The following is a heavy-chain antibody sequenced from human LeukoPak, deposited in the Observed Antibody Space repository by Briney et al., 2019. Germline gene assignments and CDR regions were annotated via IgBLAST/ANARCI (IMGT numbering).Heavy chain of an antibody. D-gene: IGHD6-19*01. J-gene: IGHJ4*02. Sequence: ASVKVSCKASGYTFTGYYMYWVRQAPGQGLEWMGRINPNSGGTNYAQKFQGRVTMTRDTSISTAYMELSRLRSDDTAVYYCARDVPGGWYDYWGQGTLVTVSS. V-gene: IGHV1-2*06. CDR2: INPNSGGT. CDR3: ARDVPGGWYDY. CDR1: GYTFTGYY.